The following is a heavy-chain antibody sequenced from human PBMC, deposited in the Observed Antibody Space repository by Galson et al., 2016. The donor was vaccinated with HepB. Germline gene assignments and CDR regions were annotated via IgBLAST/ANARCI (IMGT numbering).Heavy chain of an antibody. V-gene: IGHV3-33*06. Sequence: SLRLSCAGSGFNFKNYGMHWARQAPGKGLEWVAVIFHDGSELYYADSVKGRFTISRDNSTNTVDMQMNSLRVEDTAVYSCVQDSDTGWSYPHYWGQGSLVTVSS. CDR3: VQDSDTGWSYPHY. CDR1: GFNFKNYG. D-gene: IGHD2-15*01. J-gene: IGHJ4*02. CDR2: IFHDGSEL.